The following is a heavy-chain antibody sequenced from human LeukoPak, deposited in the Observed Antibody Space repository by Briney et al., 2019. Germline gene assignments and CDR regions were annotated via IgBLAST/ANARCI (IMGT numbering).Heavy chain of an antibody. J-gene: IGHJ4*02. CDR2: IRYDGSNK. V-gene: IGHV3-30*02. CDR3: AKTDGLHKPFDY. D-gene: IGHD4-11*01. Sequence: PGGSLRLSCAASGFTFSSYAMSWVRQAPGKGLEWVAFIRYDGSNKYYADSVKGRFTISRDNSKNTLYLQMNSLRAEDTAVYYCAKTDGLHKPFDYWGQGTLVTVSS. CDR1: GFTFSSYA.